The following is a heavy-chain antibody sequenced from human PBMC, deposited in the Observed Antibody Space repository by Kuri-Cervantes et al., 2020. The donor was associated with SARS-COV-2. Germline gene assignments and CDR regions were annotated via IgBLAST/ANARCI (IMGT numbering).Heavy chain of an antibody. J-gene: IGHJ5*02. D-gene: IGHD3-10*01. V-gene: IGHV4-59*01. CDR1: GDSISSYY. CDR3: ARGTTPVYVSGPLWFHLDL. Sequence: SETLSLTCTVSGDSISSYYWSWIRQPPGKGLEWIGYIYYSGSTNYNPSLKSRVTMSVDISKNQFSLKMNSVNAADTAVYYCARGTTPVYVSGPLWFHLDLWGQGTLVTVSS. CDR2: IYYSGST.